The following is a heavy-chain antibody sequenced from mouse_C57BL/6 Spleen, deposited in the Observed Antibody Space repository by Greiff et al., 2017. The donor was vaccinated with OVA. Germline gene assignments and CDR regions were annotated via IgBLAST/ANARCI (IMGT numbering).Heavy chain of an antibody. CDR1: GYTFTSYW. D-gene: IGHD2-3*01. Sequence: QVQLHQPGAELVKPGASVKLSCKASGYTFTSYWMHWVKQRPGQGLEWIGMIHPNSGSTNYNEKFKSKATLTVDRSSSTAYMQLSSLTSEDSAVYYCARTGIYDGYYDAMDYWGQGTSVTVSS. CDR2: IHPNSGST. V-gene: IGHV1-64*01. CDR3: ARTGIYDGYYDAMDY. J-gene: IGHJ4*01.